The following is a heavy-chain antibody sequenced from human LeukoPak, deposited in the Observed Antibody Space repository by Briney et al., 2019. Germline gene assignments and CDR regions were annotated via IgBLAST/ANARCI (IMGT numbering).Heavy chain of an antibody. D-gene: IGHD2-2*01. CDR2: IGSSGSTK. V-gene: IGHV3-11*04. Sequence: GGSLRLSCAASGFIFSDYYMSWIRQAPGKGLEWVSYIGSSGSTKYYADSVKGRFTISRDNSKNALYLQMNSLRLKDTAVYYCARDRDCSRTSCFNAFDVWGQGTMAIVSS. CDR3: ARDRDCSRTSCFNAFDV. J-gene: IGHJ3*01. CDR1: GFIFSDYY.